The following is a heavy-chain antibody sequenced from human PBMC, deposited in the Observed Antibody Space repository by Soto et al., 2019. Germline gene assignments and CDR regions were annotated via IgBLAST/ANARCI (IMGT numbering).Heavy chain of an antibody. CDR3: AKDRDSSTKVLDY. CDR1: GSTFSTYA. V-gene: IGHV3-23*01. J-gene: IGHJ4*02. Sequence: EVQLLESGGGLVHPGGSLRLSCAASGSTFSTYAMNWVRQAPGKGLEWVSVISGSGGTAYYADSVKGRFTTSRDNSRNTLYLQMNSLRAEDTAVYYCAKDRDSSTKVLDYWGQGTLVTVSS. D-gene: IGHD6-13*01. CDR2: ISGSGGTA.